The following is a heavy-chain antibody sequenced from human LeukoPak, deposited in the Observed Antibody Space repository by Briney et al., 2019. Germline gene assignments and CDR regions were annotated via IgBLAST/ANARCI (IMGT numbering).Heavy chain of an antibody. CDR2: ISSSSSTI. CDR3: AGSPPAAFDI. V-gene: IGHV3-48*04. J-gene: IGHJ3*02. Sequence: GGSLRLSCAASGLTFSSYSMNWVRQAPGKGLEWVSYISSSSSTIYYADSVKGRFTISRDNAKNSLYLQMNSLRAEDTAVHYCAGSPPAAFDIWGQGTMVTVSS. CDR1: GLTFSSYS.